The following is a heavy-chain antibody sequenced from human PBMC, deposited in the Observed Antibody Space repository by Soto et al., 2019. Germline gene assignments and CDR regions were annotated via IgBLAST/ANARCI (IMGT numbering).Heavy chain of an antibody. CDR2: INHSGST. D-gene: IGHD3-3*01. Sequence: SLTCAVYGGSFSGYYWSWIRQPPVKGLEWIGEINHSGSTNYNPSLKSRVTISVDTSKNQFSLKLSSVTAADTAVYYCARAPWGDFWSGYYGYYYYGMDVWGQGTTVTVYS. V-gene: IGHV4-34*01. CDR1: GGSFSGYY. J-gene: IGHJ6*02. CDR3: ARAPWGDFWSGYYGYYYYGMDV.